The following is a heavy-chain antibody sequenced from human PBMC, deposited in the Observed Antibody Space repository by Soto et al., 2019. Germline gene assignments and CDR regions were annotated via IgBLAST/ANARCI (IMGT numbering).Heavy chain of an antibody. CDR1: GYTFSNQW. J-gene: IGHJ4*02. CDR3: ATHTSTGYWDC. V-gene: IGHV5-51*03. CDR2: THPGNSES. Sequence: VQLVPSEAEVKRTGESLRISCQGSGYTFSNQWIAWVRQMPGKGLEWMGLTHPGNSESRYSPSIQGQVTMSVDKSINTAFLQWSSLKASGSAMYYCATHTSTGYWDCWGQGTLVTVSS. D-gene: IGHD6-13*01.